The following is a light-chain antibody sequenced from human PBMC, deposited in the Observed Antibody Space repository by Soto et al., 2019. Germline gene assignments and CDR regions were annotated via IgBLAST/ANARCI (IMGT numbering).Light chain of an antibody. CDR1: SSDVGGYNY. CDR2: ELS. J-gene: IGLJ3*02. Sequence: QSALTQPASVSGSPGQSITISCTGTSSDVGGYNYVSWYQQHPGKAPKLMIYELSNRPSGVSNRFPGSKSGNPASLTKSGLQVEDGADYYWSSWPNRNTWVFGGGT. CDR3: SSWPNRNTWV. V-gene: IGLV2-14*01.